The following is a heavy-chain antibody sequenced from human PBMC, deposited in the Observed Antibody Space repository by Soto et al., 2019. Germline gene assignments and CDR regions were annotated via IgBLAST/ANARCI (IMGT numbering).Heavy chain of an antibody. Sequence: SETLSLTCTVSGGSISSYYWSWIRQPPGKGLEWIGYIYYSGSTNYNPSLKSRVTISVDTSKNQLSLKLSSVTAADTAVYYCARHETLHGDYTTNWFYPWGQGTLVTVSS. V-gene: IGHV4-59*08. CDR2: IYYSGST. CDR3: ARHETLHGDYTTNWFYP. CDR1: GGSISSYY. D-gene: IGHD4-17*01. J-gene: IGHJ5*02.